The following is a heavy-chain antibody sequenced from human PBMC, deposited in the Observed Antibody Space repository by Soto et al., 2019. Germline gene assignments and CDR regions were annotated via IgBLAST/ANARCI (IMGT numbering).Heavy chain of an antibody. CDR3: AKVPAR. CDR2: IYHSGST. CDR1: GGSISSGGYS. V-gene: IGHV4-30-2*01. J-gene: IGHJ4*02. Sequence: QLQLQESGSGLVKPSQTLSLTCAVSGGSISSGGYSWSWIRQPPGKGLEWIGYIYHSGSTYYNPSLKSRATISVDRSTNHSSLKLASWTPADPPVFYFAKVPARWGRGPLVTVPS. D-gene: IGHD2-2*01.